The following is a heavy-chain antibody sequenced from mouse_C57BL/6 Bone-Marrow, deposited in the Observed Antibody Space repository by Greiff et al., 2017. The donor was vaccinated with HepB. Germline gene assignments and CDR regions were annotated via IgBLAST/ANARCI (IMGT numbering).Heavy chain of an antibody. D-gene: IGHD2-14*01. V-gene: IGHV5-6*02. CDR2: INTGGTYT. J-gene: IGHJ2*01. CDR3: ARDRFDYYFDY. Sequence: EVKLEESGGDLVKPGGSLKLSCVASGFTFSTYGMSWVRQTPDKRLEWVGTINTGGTYTYYLDSVKRRFTISKDTARSTLFLQMSSLKSEDTGIYYCARDRFDYYFDYWGQGTTLTVSS. CDR1: GFTFSTYG.